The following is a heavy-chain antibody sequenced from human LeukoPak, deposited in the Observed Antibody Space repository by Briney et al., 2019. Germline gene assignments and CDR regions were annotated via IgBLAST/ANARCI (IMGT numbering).Heavy chain of an antibody. CDR2: ISYDGSNK. CDR3: AKDREHSSSWSYYFDY. D-gene: IGHD6-13*01. J-gene: IGHJ4*02. V-gene: IGHV3-30*18. CDR1: GFTFSSYG. Sequence: GGSLRLSCAASGFTFSSYGMHWVRQAPGKGLEWVAVISYDGSNKYYADSVKGRFTISRDNSKSTLYLQMNSLRAEDTAVYYCAKDREHSSSWSYYFDYWGQGTLVTVSS.